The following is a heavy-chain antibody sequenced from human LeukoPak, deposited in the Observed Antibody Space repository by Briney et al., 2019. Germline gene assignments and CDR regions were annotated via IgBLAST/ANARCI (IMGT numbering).Heavy chain of an antibody. J-gene: IGHJ5*02. CDR3: ARVANWNYGFDP. CDR2: IYYSGST. CDR1: GGSISSYY. V-gene: IGHV4-59*01. Sequence: PSETLSLTCTVSGGSISSYYWSWVRQPPGKGLEWIGYIYYSGSTKYNPSLKSRVTISVDTTKKKFSLKLSSVTAADTAVYYCARVANWNYGFDPWGQGTLVTVSS. D-gene: IGHD1-7*01.